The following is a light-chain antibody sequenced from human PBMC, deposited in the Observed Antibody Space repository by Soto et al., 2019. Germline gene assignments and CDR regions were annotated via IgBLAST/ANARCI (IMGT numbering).Light chain of an antibody. J-gene: IGLJ1*01. CDR1: SRDVGGYNS. CDR3: SSYTTGGSYV. CDR2: DVS. V-gene: IGLV2-14*01. Sequence: QSVLTQPASGSGSPGLSIAISCTGTSRDVGGYNSVSWYQQQPGKVPKLMIYDVSNRPSGVSNRFSGSKSGNTASLTISGLQAEDEGDYYCSSYTTGGSYVFGTGTKLTVL.